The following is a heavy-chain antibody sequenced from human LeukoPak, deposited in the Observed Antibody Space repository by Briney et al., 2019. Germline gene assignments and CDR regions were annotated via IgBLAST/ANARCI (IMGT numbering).Heavy chain of an antibody. V-gene: IGHV4-59*01. CDR1: GASISGYY. CDR3: ARASTFWSLRGAFDI. CDR2: IYYSGST. J-gene: IGHJ3*02. D-gene: IGHD1-1*01. Sequence: SETLSLTCTVSGASISGYYWSWIRQPPGKGLEWIGYIYYSGSTNYNPSLKSRVTISVDTSKNQFSLKLSSVTAADTAVYYCARASTFWSLRGAFDIWGQGTMVTVSS.